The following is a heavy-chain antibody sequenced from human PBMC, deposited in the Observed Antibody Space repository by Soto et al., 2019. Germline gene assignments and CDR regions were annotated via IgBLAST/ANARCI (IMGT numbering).Heavy chain of an antibody. J-gene: IGHJ6*02. D-gene: IGHD3-16*01. V-gene: IGHV4-30-4*01. CDR1: GGSISSGDYY. CDR3: ASYVALTKEYYYGMDV. Sequence: PSETLSLTCTVSGGSISSGDYYWSWIRQPPGKGLEWIGYIYYSGSTYYNPSLKSRVTISVDTSKNQFSLKLSSVTAADTAVYYCASYVALTKEYYYGMDVWGQGTTVTVSS. CDR2: IYYSGST.